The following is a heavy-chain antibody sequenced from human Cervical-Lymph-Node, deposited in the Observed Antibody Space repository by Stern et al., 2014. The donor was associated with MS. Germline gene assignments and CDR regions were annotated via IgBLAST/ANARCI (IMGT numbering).Heavy chain of an antibody. CDR2: ISSSSSYT. D-gene: IGHD6-6*01. CDR1: GFTFSDYY. Sequence: VQLEESGGGLVKPGGSLRLSCAASGFTFSDYYMSWIRQAPGKGLEWVSYISSSSSYTNYADSVKGRFTISRDNAKNSLYLQMNSLRAEDTAVYYCARDSSSDEFDYWGQGTLVTVSS. V-gene: IGHV3-11*06. CDR3: ARDSSSDEFDY. J-gene: IGHJ4*02.